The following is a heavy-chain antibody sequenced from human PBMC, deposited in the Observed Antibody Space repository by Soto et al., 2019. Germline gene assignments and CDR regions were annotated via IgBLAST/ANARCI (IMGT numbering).Heavy chain of an antibody. D-gene: IGHD6-25*01. V-gene: IGHV1-3*01. J-gene: IGHJ4*02. Sequence: ASVKVSCKASGYSCINYAMFWVRQAPGQRLAWMGWINAANGNTKYSQNFQGRVTITRDTLANTAYMELSSLRSEDTAVYYCARGQSSGWTALDYWGQGALVT. CDR1: GYSCINYA. CDR2: INAANGNT. CDR3: ARGQSSGWTALDY.